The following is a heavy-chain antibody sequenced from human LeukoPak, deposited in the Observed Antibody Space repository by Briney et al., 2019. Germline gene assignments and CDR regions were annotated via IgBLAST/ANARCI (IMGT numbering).Heavy chain of an antibody. CDR2: IYYSGST. J-gene: IGHJ5*02. CDR3: ARGCTMIVVEENWFGP. D-gene: IGHD3-22*01. V-gene: IGHV4-59*01. CDR1: GGSISSYY. Sequence: SETLSLTCTVSGGSISSYYWSWIRQPPGKGLEWIGYIYYSGSTNYNPSLKSRATISVDTSKNQFSLKLSSVTAADTAVYYCARGCTMIVVEENWFGPWGQGTLVTVSS.